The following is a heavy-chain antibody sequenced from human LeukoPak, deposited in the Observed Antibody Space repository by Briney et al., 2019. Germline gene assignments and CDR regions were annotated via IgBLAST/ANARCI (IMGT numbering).Heavy chain of an antibody. CDR3: ARDSPIIAAAGDFDY. CDR1: GYTFTSYG. CDR2: ISAHNDNT. D-gene: IGHD6-13*01. V-gene: IGHV1-18*01. J-gene: IGHJ4*02. Sequence: ASVKVSCKASGYTFTSYGISWVRQAPGQGLEWMGWISAHNDNTNYAQKLQGRVTMTTDTSTSTAYMELMSLRSDDTAVYYCARDSPIIAAAGDFDYWGQGTLVTVSS.